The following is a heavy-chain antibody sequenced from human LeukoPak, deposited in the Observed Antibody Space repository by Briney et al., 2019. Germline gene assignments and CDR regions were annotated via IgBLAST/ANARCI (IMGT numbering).Heavy chain of an antibody. CDR3: ARSPAIPRASYYYYYYMDV. V-gene: IGHV4-4*02. CDR2: IYHDGRT. J-gene: IGHJ6*03. CDR1: GGSISGSNW. D-gene: IGHD2-21*01. Sequence: PSETLSLTCAVSGGSISGSNWWSWVRQPPGKGLELIGEIYHDGRTTYNPSFKSRVTILVDKSKNQFSLKLSSVTAAETAVYYCARSPAIPRASYYYYYYMDVWGKGTTVTISS.